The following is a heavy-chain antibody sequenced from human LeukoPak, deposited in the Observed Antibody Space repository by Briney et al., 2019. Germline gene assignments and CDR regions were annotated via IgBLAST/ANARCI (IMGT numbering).Heavy chain of an antibody. D-gene: IGHD1-26*01. CDR3: ARDRVGTTRGHYYGMDV. Sequence: PGGSLRLSCAATGFPFDEYGMSWVRQAPGKGVEWVSGITWNGVSTGYADSVKGRFAISGDNAKKSLYLQMNSLRADDTAFYYCARDRVGTTRGHYYGMDVWGQGTTVTVSS. CDR2: ITWNGVST. J-gene: IGHJ6*02. CDR1: GFPFDEYG. V-gene: IGHV3-20*04.